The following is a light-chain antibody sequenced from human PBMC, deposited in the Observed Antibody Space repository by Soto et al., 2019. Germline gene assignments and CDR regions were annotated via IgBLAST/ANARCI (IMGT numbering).Light chain of an antibody. CDR1: QSVSSSY. V-gene: IGKV3-20*01. CDR2: GAS. CDR3: QRYGSSRWT. Sequence: EIVLTQSPGTLSLSPGERATLSCRASQSVSSSYLAWYQQKPGQAPRLLIYGASSRATGIPDRFSGSGSGTDFTLTISRLEPEDFAVYYCQRYGSSRWTFGQGPKAEI. J-gene: IGKJ1*01.